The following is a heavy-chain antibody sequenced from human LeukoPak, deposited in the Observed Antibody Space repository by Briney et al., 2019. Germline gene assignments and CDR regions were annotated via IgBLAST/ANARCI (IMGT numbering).Heavy chain of an antibody. V-gene: IGHV3-30*18. CDR1: GFTFSSYG. J-gene: IGHJ6*02. Sequence: GGSLRLSCAASGFTFSSYGMHWVRQAPGKGLEWVAVISYDGSNKYYADSVKGRLTISRDNSKNTLYLQMNSLRAEDTAVYYCAKDRAYCSGGSCYSHYYYGMDVWGQGTTVTVSS. D-gene: IGHD2-15*01. CDR3: AKDRAYCSGGSCYSHYYYGMDV. CDR2: ISYDGSNK.